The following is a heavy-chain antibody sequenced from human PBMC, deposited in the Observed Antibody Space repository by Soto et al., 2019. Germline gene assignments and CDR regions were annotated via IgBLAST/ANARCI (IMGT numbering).Heavy chain of an antibody. D-gene: IGHD2-2*02. CDR2: IKSKTDGGTT. CDR1: GFTFSNAW. Sequence: GGSLRLSCAASGFTFSNAWMSWVRQAPGKGLEWVGRIKSKTDGGTTDYAAPVKGRFTISRGDSKNTLYLQMNSLKTEDTAVYYCTTLYCSSTSCYKRYFDYWGQGTLVTVSS. CDR3: TTLYCSSTSCYKRYFDY. V-gene: IGHV3-15*01. J-gene: IGHJ4*02.